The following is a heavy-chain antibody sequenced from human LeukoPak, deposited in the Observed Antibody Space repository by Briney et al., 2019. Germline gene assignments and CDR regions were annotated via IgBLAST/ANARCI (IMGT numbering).Heavy chain of an antibody. Sequence: GGSLRLSCAASGFTFDDYGMSWVRQAPGKGLEWVSGINWNGGSTGYADSVKGRFTISRDNAENSLYLQMNSLRAEDTAVYYCARDLGSSFDYWGQGTLVTVSS. CDR3: ARDLGSSFDY. V-gene: IGHV3-20*04. J-gene: IGHJ4*02. CDR1: GFTFDDYG. D-gene: IGHD6-6*01. CDR2: INWNGGST.